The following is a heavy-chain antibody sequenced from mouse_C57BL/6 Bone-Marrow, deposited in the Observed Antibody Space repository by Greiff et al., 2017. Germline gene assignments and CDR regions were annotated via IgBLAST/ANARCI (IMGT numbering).Heavy chain of an antibody. CDR1: GFPFSDYG. CDR3: ARSAMDY. V-gene: IGHV5-17*01. J-gene: IGHJ4*01. Sequence: EVQLVESGGGLVKPGGSLKLSCAASGFPFSDYGMHWVRQAPEKGLEWVAYISSGSSTIYYADTVKGRFTISRDNAKNTLFLQMTSLRSEDTSMYYCARSAMDYWGQGTSVTVSS. CDR2: ISSGSSTI.